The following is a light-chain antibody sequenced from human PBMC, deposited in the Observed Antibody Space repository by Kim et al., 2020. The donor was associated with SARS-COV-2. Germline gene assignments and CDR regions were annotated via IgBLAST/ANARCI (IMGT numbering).Light chain of an antibody. CDR2: QDS. J-gene: IGLJ1*01. Sequence: YELTQPPSVSVSPGQTASITCSGDKLGDKYACWYQQKPGQSPVLVIYQDSKRPSGFPERFSGSNSGNTATLTISGTQAMDEADYYCQAWDSSISYVFKTATKVTVL. V-gene: IGLV3-1*01. CDR1: KLGDKY. CDR3: QAWDSSISYV.